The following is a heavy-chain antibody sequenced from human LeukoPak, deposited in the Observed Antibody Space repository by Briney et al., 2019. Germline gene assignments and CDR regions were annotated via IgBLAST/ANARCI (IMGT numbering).Heavy chain of an antibody. CDR3: ARSVRGEDY. CDR2: IYHSGST. Sequence: SETLSLTCAVSGYSISSGYYSGWIRQPPGKGLEWIGSIYHSGSTYYNPSLKSRVTISVDTSKNQFSLKLSSVTAADTAVYYCARSVRGEDYWGQGTLVTVSS. CDR1: GYSISSGYY. J-gene: IGHJ4*02. V-gene: IGHV4-38-2*01. D-gene: IGHD3-10*01.